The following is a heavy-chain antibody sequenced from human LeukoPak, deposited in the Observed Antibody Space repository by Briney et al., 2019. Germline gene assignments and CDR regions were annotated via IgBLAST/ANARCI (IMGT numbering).Heavy chain of an antibody. V-gene: IGHV4-34*01. CDR3: ARGDYGFLGS. D-gene: IGHD4-17*01. CDR2: INHSGST. J-gene: IGHJ5*02. Sequence: SETLSLTCAVYGGSFSGYYWSWIRQPPGKGLEWIGEINHSGSTNYNPSLKSRVTISVDTSKNQFSLNLSSETAADTAVYYCARGDYGFLGSWGQGSLVTVSS. CDR1: GGSFSGYY.